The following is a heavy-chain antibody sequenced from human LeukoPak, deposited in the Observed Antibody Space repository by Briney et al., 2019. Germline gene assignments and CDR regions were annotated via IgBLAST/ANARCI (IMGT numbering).Heavy chain of an antibody. CDR3: AKVGQYCSSTSCHYYYGMDV. CDR2: ISYDGSNK. Sequence: GRSLRLSCVASGFTFSSYGMHWVRQAPGKGLEWVAVISYDGSNKYYADSVKGRFTISRDNSKNTLYLQMNSLRAEDTAVYYCAKVGQYCSSTSCHYYYGMDVWGQGTTVTVSS. D-gene: IGHD2-2*01. CDR1: GFTFSSYG. V-gene: IGHV3-30*18. J-gene: IGHJ6*02.